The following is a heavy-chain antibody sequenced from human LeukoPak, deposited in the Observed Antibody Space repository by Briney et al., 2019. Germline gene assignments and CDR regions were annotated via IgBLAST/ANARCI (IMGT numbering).Heavy chain of an antibody. CDR1: GGSISSTSYY. J-gene: IGHJ4*02. D-gene: IGHD3-10*01. CDR2: IYYSGST. Sequence: SETLSLTCTVSGGSISSTSYYWGWIRQPPGKGLEWVGSIYYSGSTYYNPSLKSRVTISVDTSKKQFSLKLSSVTAADTAVYYCARILWFGQFYFDFWGPGTLVTVSS. V-gene: IGHV4-39*07. CDR3: ARILWFGQFYFDF.